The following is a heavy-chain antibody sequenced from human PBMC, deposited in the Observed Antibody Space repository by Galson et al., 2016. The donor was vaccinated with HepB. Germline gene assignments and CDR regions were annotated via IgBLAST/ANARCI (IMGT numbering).Heavy chain of an antibody. Sequence: TLSLTCIVSGGSMSHYYWNWIRQSPGKGLEWIGYISYSGDTNYTPSLKSRVTIALDTPTNQFSLQLTSVTPAVTAVYYCARGFPHSLYDSSGYYPNPFFDHWGQGALVTVSS. J-gene: IGHJ4*02. CDR2: ISYSGDT. CDR1: GGSMSHYY. D-gene: IGHD3-22*01. CDR3: ARGFPHSLYDSSGYYPNPFFDH. V-gene: IGHV4-59*01.